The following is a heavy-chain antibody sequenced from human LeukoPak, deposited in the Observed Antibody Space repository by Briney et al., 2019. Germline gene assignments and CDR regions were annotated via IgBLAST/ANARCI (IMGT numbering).Heavy chain of an antibody. D-gene: IGHD1-26*01. J-gene: IGHJ5*02. V-gene: IGHV4-59*01. CDR1: GGSISTYF. CDR2: ISYTGNT. CDR3: ARGYSATYGRLDP. Sequence: PSETLSLTCTVSGGSISTYFWSWIRQPPGEGLEWIGYISYTGNTNYNPSLKSRVTISVGTSKNQFSLKLTSVTAADTAVYFCARGYSATYGRLDPWGQGTLVTVSS.